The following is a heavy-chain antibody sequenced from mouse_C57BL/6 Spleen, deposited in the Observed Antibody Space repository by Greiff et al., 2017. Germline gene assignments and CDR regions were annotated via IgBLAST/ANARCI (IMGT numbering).Heavy chain of an antibody. V-gene: IGHV1-52*01. J-gene: IGHJ2*01. CDR3: ARSGGNSPCDY. Sequence: QVQLQQPGAELVRPGSSVKLSCKASGYTFTSYWMHWVKQRPIQGLEWIGNIDPSDSETHYNQKFKDKATLTVDKSSSTAYMQLSSLTSEDSAVYYCARSGGNSPCDYWGQGTTLTVSS. D-gene: IGHD2-1*01. CDR1: GYTFTSYW. CDR2: IDPSDSET.